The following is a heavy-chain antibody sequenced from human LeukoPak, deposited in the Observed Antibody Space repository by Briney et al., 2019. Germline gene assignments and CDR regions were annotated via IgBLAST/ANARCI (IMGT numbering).Heavy chain of an antibody. CDR2: ISAYNGNT. CDR1: GYTFTSYG. D-gene: IGHD3-9*01. J-gene: IGHJ4*02. CDR3: ARYTDILTGYSLDY. V-gene: IGHV1-18*04. Sequence: ASEKVSCKASGYTFTSYGISWVRQAPGQGLEWMGWISAYNGNTNYAQKLQGRVTMTTDTSTSTAYMELRSLRSDDTAVYYCARYTDILTGYSLDYWGQGTLVTVSS.